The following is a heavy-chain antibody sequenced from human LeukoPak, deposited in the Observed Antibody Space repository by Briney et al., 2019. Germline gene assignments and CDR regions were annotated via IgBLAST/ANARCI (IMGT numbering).Heavy chain of an antibody. J-gene: IGHJ3*02. D-gene: IGHD3-22*01. CDR3: TMPYYDSGVFPRGYDAFDI. CDR2: IKSKGHGGTI. CDR1: GFTFSNAW. Sequence: PGGSLRLSCGVSGFTFSNAWMSWVRQAPGKGLEWVGRIKSKGHGGTIDYGAPVKGRFTISRDDSKSTLYLQMNSLKTEDTAVYYCTMPYYDSGVFPRGYDAFDIWGQGTMVTVSS. V-gene: IGHV3-15*01.